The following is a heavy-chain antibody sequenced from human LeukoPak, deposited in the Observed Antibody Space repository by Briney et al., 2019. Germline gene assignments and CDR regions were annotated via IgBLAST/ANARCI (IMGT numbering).Heavy chain of an antibody. CDR1: GFNFNTYA. J-gene: IGHJ3*02. D-gene: IGHD2-8*01. CDR2: ITVSSGTR. V-gene: IGHV3-23*01. CDR3: AKDPNGDYIGAFDS. Sequence: GGSLRLSCTASGFNFNTYAMTWVRQAPGRGLEWVSSITVSSGTRNYADCMKGRFTISRDNSKNTLYLQMNSLRVEDTAIYYCAKDPNGDYIGAFDSWGQGALVTVSS.